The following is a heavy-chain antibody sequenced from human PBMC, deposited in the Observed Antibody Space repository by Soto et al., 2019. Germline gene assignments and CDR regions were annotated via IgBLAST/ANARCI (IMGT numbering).Heavy chain of an antibody. D-gene: IGHD6-19*01. V-gene: IGHV4-59*08. CDR2: MFYSGSA. Sequence: QVQLQESGPGLVKPSETLSLTCTVSGGSISSYHWNWIRQPPGKGLEWLGYMFYSGSATYNPSLKSRVTMSVDTSNNQFSLKLSSVTAADTAVYYCARRSDRWDFDYWGQGTLVTVSS. CDR3: ARRSDRWDFDY. CDR1: GGSISSYH. J-gene: IGHJ4*02.